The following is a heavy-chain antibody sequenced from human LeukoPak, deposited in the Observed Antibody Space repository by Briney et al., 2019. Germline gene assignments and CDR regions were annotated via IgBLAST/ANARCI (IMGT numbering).Heavy chain of an antibody. V-gene: IGHV3-33*01. D-gene: IGHD3-22*01. CDR3: ARDRSGGYYDSSGNAFDI. Sequence: GGSLRLSCAASGITFSSYGMHWVRQAPGKGLEWGAVIWYDGSNKYYADSVKGRFTISRDNSKNTLYLQMNSLRAEDTAVYYCARDRSGGYYDSSGNAFDIWGQGTMVTVSS. CDR2: IWYDGSNK. CDR1: GITFSSYG. J-gene: IGHJ3*02.